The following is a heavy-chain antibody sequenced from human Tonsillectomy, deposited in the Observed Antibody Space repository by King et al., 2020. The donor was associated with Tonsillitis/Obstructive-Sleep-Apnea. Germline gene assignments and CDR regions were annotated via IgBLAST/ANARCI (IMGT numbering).Heavy chain of an antibody. CDR1: GFTFSSYA. CDR2: ISYDGSNK. V-gene: IGHV3-30*04. Sequence: VQLVESGGGVVQPGRSLRLSCAASGFTFSSYAMHWVRQAPGKGLEWVALISYDGSNKYYADSVKGRFTISRDNSKNTLYLKMNSLRAEDTAVYYCARDYYDYVWGSYRSDAFDIWGQGTMVTVSS. J-gene: IGHJ3*02. CDR3: ARDYYDYVWGSYRSDAFDI. D-gene: IGHD3-16*02.